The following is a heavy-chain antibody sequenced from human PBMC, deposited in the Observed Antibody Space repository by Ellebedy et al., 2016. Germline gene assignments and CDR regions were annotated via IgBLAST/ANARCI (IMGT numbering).Heavy chain of an antibody. J-gene: IGHJ4*02. CDR2: IYDSGTT. Sequence: SETLSLTCAISGGSISSSNYYWGWIRQPPGKGLEWLGSIYDSGTTFYNPSLKSRVTISVDTSKNQFSLRLSSVTAADTAVYYCAVRTLFSYYFDVWGQGTLVTVSS. CDR3: AVRTLFSYYFDV. D-gene: IGHD3-3*01. CDR1: GGSISSSNYY. V-gene: IGHV4-39*01.